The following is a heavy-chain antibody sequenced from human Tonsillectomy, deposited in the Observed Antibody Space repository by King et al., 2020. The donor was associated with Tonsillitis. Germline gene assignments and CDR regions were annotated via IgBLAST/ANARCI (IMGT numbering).Heavy chain of an antibody. CDR3: ARLYYYDSSGYLSAPAAFDI. J-gene: IGHJ3*02. Sequence: VQLVESGGGLVQPGGGSLRLPCAASGFTFSTYWMSWVRQAPGKGLEWVANIKQDGSEKYYVDSVKGRFTISRDNAKNSLYLQMNSLRAEDTAVYYCARLYYYDSSGYLSAPAAFDIWGQGTMVTVSS. CDR1: GFTFSTYW. V-gene: IGHV3-7*03. CDR2: IKQDGSEK. D-gene: IGHD3-22*01.